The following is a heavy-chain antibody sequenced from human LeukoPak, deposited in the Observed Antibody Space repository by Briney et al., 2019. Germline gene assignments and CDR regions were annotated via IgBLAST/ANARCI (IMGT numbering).Heavy chain of an antibody. Sequence: PGGSLRLSCEASGFTFSSHCMSWVRQAPGKGLEWVANIKQDGSEKYYADSVKGRFTISRDNAKNSLYLQMSIPRAADTAVYYCARVRIAVAVSAFDIWGQGTMVTVSS. V-gene: IGHV3-7*01. J-gene: IGHJ3*02. CDR2: IKQDGSEK. CDR3: ARVRIAVAVSAFDI. D-gene: IGHD6-19*01. CDR1: GFTFSSHC.